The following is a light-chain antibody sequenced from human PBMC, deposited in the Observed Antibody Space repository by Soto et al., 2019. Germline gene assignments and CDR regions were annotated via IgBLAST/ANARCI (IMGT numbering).Light chain of an antibody. J-gene: IGKJ1*01. CDR2: SAS. Sequence: IVMTHSPATLPVSPGGRATLSCRASQSISDTLAWYQQKPGQAPRLLIYSASRRATGFPARFSGSGSGTDFTLTISSLQSEDFAVYYCQQYNNWPWTFGQGTKVDIK. CDR1: QSISDT. V-gene: IGKV3-15*01. CDR3: QQYNNWPWT.